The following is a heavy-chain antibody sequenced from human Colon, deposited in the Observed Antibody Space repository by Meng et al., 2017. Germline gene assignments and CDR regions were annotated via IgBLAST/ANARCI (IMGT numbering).Heavy chain of an antibody. CDR2: INHSGST. CDR3: ARERDGRAAFDI. D-gene: IGHD1-1*01. CDR1: GGSFSGYY. Sequence: QVQLQQWGAGLLKPSETLSLTCAVYGGSFSGYYWNWIRQSPGKGLEWIGEINHSGSTNYNPSLKSRVTISEDTSKNQFFLKLTSVTAADTAVYYCARERDGRAAFDIWGQGTMVTVSS. V-gene: IGHV4-34*01. J-gene: IGHJ3*02.